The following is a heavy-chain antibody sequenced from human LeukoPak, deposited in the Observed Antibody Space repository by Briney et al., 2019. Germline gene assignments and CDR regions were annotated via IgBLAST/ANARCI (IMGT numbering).Heavy chain of an antibody. D-gene: IGHD3-10*01. Sequence: ASVKVSCKTSGYTFTSYDINWVRQAPGQGLEWMAWMNPYSDNTGYLQKFRSRLTMTRDISIGTAYMELSSLGSEDTAVYYCVRSSSLVRGVILLTSDHHGIHWGQGTLVTVTS. V-gene: IGHV1-8*01. CDR1: GYTFTSYD. J-gene: IGHJ4*02. CDR2: MNPYSDNT. CDR3: VRSSSLVRGVILLTSDHHGIH.